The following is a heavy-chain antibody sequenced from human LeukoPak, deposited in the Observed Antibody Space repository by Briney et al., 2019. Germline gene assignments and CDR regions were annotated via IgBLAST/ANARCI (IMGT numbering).Heavy chain of an antibody. V-gene: IGHV1-18*01. CDR1: GYTFTYYG. D-gene: IGHD1-1*01. CDR2: IRVYNGDT. CDR3: ARGGDNYMDF. Sequence: ASVKVSCKAAGYTFTYYGLSWVRQAPGQGLEWMGGIRVYNGDTNYAQKFQGRLTVTTDPSTSTAYMELRSLRSDDTAAYYCARGGDNYMDFWGQGTLVTISS. J-gene: IGHJ4*02.